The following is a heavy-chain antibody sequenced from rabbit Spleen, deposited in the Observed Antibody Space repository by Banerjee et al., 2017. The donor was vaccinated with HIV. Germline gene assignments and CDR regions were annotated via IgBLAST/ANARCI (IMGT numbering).Heavy chain of an antibody. J-gene: IGHJ6*01. D-gene: IGHD8-1*01. CDR3: ARDSGSSFSSYGMDL. V-gene: IGHV1S40*01. Sequence: QQLEESGGGLVKPGASLTLTCKASGFSLNSGYDMCWVRQAPGKGLEWIGSIYSVIDYTYYASWAKGRFIMSRTSSTTVTLQMTSLTAADTATYFCARDSGSSFSSYGMDLWGPGTLVTVS. CDR1: GFSLNSGYD. CDR2: IYSVIDYT.